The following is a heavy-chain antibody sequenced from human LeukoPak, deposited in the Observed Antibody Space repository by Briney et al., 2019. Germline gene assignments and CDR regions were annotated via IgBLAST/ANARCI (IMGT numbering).Heavy chain of an antibody. D-gene: IGHD4-17*01. CDR2: ISSSSSYI. J-gene: IGHJ4*02. Sequence: PGGSLRLSCAASGFTFSSYSMNWVRQAPGKGLEWVSSISSSSSYIYYADSVKGRFTISRDNAKNSLYLQMNSLRAEDTAVYYCARVGFGYGDYFFYYWGQGTLVTVPS. CDR3: ARVGFGYGDYFFYY. CDR1: GFTFSSYS. V-gene: IGHV3-21*01.